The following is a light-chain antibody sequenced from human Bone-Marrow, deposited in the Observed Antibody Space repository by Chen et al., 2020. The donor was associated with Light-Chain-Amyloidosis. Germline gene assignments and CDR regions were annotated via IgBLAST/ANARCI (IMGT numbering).Light chain of an antibody. V-gene: IGLV3-21*02. CDR1: NIGSTS. CDR2: DDS. J-gene: IGLJ3*02. CDR3: QVWDRSSDRPV. Sequence: YVLTQPPSVSVAPGQTATIACGGNNIGSTSVHWYQQTPGQAPLLVVYDDSDRPSGIPKRLSGSNAGNTATLTISRVEAGDEADYYCQVWDRSSDRPVFGGGTKLTVL.